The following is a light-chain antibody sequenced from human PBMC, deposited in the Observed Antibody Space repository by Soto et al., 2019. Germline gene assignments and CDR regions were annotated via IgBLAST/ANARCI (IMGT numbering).Light chain of an antibody. CDR2: GAS. J-gene: IGKJ2*01. Sequence: EIGMTQSPATLSVSPGDSATLSCRASQSISGNVSWYQQKAGQAPRLLIFGASSMSTDLPPRFSGSGSGTDFTLTIDNLQSEDFAVYYCEQYNSWPYTFGQGTKLEIK. V-gene: IGKV3-15*01. CDR3: EQYNSWPYT. CDR1: QSISGN.